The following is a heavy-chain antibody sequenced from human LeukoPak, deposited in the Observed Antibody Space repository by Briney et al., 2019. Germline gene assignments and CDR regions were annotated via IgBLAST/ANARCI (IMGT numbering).Heavy chain of an antibody. V-gene: IGHV4-59*01. CDR1: GGSISSYY. CDR3: AGVARGVIIDTYYFDY. CDR2: IYYSGST. Sequence: SETLSLTCTVSGGSISSYYWSWIRQPPGKGLEWIGYIYYSGSTNYNPSLKSRVTISVDTSKNQFSLKLSSVTAADTAVYYCAGVARGVIIDTYYFDYWGQGTLVTVSS. D-gene: IGHD3-10*01. J-gene: IGHJ4*02.